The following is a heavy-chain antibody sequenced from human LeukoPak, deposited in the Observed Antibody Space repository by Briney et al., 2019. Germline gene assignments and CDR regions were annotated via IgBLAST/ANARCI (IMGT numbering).Heavy chain of an antibody. CDR2: IYTSGST. CDR3: AGVEFLTGYYRGVFDRGHFDY. D-gene: IGHD3-9*01. Sequence: PSETLSLTCTVSGGSISSGSYYWSWIRQPAGKGLEWIGRIYTSGSTNYNPSLKSRVTISVDTSKNQFSLKLSSVTAADTAVYYCAGVEFLTGYYRGVFDRGHFDYWGQGTLVTVSS. CDR1: GGSISSGSYY. V-gene: IGHV4-61*02. J-gene: IGHJ4*02.